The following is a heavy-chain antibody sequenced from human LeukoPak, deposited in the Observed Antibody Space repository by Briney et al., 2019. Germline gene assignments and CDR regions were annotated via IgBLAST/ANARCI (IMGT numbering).Heavy chain of an antibody. V-gene: IGHV3-23*01. CDR3: AKDPSQYCSSSTCYIDY. Sequence: GGSLRLSCAVSGITLSNYGMSWVRQAPGKGLEWVSAISGSGGNTYNADSVKGRFTISRDNSKNTLYLQMNSLRAEDTAVYYCAKDPSQYCSSSTCYIDYWGQGTLVTVSS. J-gene: IGHJ4*02. CDR2: ISGSGGNT. D-gene: IGHD2-2*02. CDR1: GITLSNYG.